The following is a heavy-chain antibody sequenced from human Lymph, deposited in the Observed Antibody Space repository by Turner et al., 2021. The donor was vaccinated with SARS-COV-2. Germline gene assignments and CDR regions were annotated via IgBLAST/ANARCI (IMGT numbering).Heavy chain of an antibody. V-gene: IGHV3-30*10. Sequence: QVQLVESGGGVVQPGRSLRLSCAASGVTFSSYAIHWGRQAPGKGLEWVAVISFDGNNKYYTDSVKGRFTISRDNSKNTLYLQLNSLRPEDTAVYYCARGDYYGSGTYPGKTFDYWGQGTLVTVSS. D-gene: IGHD3-10*01. CDR1: GVTFSSYA. CDR3: ARGDYYGSGTYPGKTFDY. CDR2: ISFDGNNK. J-gene: IGHJ4*02.